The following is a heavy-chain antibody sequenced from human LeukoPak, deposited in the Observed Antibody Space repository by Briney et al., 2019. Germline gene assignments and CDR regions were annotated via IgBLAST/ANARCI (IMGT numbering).Heavy chain of an antibody. Sequence: GGSLRLSCAASGFTFRSYRMHWVRQAPGKGLVWVSRIKSDGSSMTYAESVKGRFTISRDNAKNTLYLQMDSLRAEDTAVYYCARDQLYCSGGICYFDYWGRGTLVTVSS. V-gene: IGHV3-74*01. CDR1: GFTFRSYR. J-gene: IGHJ4*02. CDR3: ARDQLYCSGGICYFDY. CDR2: IKSDGSSM. D-gene: IGHD2-15*01.